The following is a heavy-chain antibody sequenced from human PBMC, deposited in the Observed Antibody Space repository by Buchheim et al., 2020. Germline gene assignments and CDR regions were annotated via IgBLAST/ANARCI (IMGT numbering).Heavy chain of an antibody. Sequence: QVQLVESGGGVVQPGRSLRLSCAASGFTFSSYGMHWVRQAPGKGLEWVAVIWYDGSNKYYADSVKGRFTISRDNSKNTLYLQMNSLRAEDTAVYYCAREVVDYYDSSGTFGYWGQGTL. CDR3: AREVVDYYDSSGTFGY. CDR1: GFTFSSYG. V-gene: IGHV3-33*01. CDR2: IWYDGSNK. J-gene: IGHJ4*02. D-gene: IGHD3-22*01.